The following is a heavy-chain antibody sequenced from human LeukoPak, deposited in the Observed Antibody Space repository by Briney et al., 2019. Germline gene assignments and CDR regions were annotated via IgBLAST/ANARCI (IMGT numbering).Heavy chain of an antibody. D-gene: IGHD3-22*01. Sequence: PSETLSLTCTVCGGSISSSSYYWGWIRQPPGKGVEWIGSNCYSGSTYSNPSLKRRVTICVDTSQNQFVLEMSSVAAAGQAVYSCARHAPYYYDSSGYLTEFDYWGQGTLVTVSS. CDR2: NCYSGST. CDR1: GGSISSSSYY. J-gene: IGHJ4*02. CDR3: ARHAPYYYDSSGYLTEFDY. V-gene: IGHV4-39*01.